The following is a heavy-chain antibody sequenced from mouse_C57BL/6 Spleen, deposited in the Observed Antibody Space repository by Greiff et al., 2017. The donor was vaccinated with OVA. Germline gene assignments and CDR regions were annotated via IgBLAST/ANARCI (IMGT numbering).Heavy chain of an antibody. CDR1: GYTFTRYW. CDR2: IYPGSGST. CDR3: SRGPVDY. Sequence: QVQLQQPGSELVKPGASVKMSCKASGYTFTRYWITWVKQRPGQGLEWFGNIYPGSGSTNYNEKSKSKATLTVDTASSTADMQLSSLTAEDSAVYYCSRGPVDYWGQGTTLTGSS. V-gene: IGHV1-55*01. J-gene: IGHJ2*01.